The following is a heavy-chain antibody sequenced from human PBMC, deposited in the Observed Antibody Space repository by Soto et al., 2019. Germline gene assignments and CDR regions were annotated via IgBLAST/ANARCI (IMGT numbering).Heavy chain of an antibody. CDR3: ARRFSGSGWYAWFDP. CDR2: IYYSGST. V-gene: IGHV4-39*01. Sequence: QLQLQESGPGLVKPSETLSLTCTVSGGSISSSSYYWGWIRQPPGKGLEWIGSIYYSGSTYYNPSLKSRVTISVDTSKNQFSLKLSSVTAADTAVYYCARRFSGSGWYAWFDPWGQGTLVTVSS. J-gene: IGHJ5*02. D-gene: IGHD6-19*01. CDR1: GGSISSSSYY.